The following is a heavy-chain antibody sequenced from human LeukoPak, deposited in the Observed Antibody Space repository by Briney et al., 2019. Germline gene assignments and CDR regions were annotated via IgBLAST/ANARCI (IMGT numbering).Heavy chain of an antibody. V-gene: IGHV2-5*02. CDR1: GFSLSTSRVG. CDR3: AGGSGRTFDY. J-gene: IGHJ4*02. D-gene: IGHD3-10*01. Sequence: SPPTRVNPTQTLTLTCTFSGFSLSTSRVGVGWIRHPPGEALEWLALIYWDDDERSRPSLKNRLTITKDTSKNQVVLTMTSMDPVDTATYYCAGGSGRTFDYWGQGTLVTVSS. CDR2: IYWDDDE.